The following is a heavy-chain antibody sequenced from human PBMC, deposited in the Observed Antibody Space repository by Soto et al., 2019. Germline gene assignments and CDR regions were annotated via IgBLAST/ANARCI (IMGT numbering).Heavy chain of an antibody. V-gene: IGHV2-5*01. J-gene: IGHJ5*02. Sequence: QITLKESGPTLVKPTQTLTLTCIFSGFSLRTSGVGVGWIRQPPGKALEWLGFIYWNDDKRYSPSLKSRLTIADDTSKNRVVLTMTNTDPVDTATYYCAKSDSSGWSGWFYRWGQGTLVPFSS. CDR3: AKSDSSGWSGWFYR. D-gene: IGHD6-19*01. CDR2: IYWNDDK. CDR1: GFSLRTSGVG.